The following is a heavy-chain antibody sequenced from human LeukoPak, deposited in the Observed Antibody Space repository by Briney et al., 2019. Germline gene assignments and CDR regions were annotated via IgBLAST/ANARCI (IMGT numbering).Heavy chain of an antibody. J-gene: IGHJ4*02. V-gene: IGHV1-2*06. CDR2: INPNSGGT. CDR1: GYTFTGYY. D-gene: IGHD3-16*02. Sequence: GASVKVSCKASGYTFTGYYMHWVRQAPGQGLEWMGRINPNSGGTNYAQKFQGRVTMTRDTSISTAYMELSRLRSDDTAVYYCARGPHTYDYVWGSYPDYWGQGTLVTVSS. CDR3: ARGPHTYDYVWGSYPDY.